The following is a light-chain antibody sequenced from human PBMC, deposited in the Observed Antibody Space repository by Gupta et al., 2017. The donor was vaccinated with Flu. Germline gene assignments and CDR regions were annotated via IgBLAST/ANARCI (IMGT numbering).Light chain of an antibody. CDR1: QDISNY. V-gene: IGKV1-33*01. CDR3: QQDDKLPRT. J-gene: IGKJ1*01. Sequence: DIQMTQSPSSLSASVGDRVTITCQASQDISNYLNWYQQKPGKDPKLLSYDASNLETGVPSRFSGSGSGTDFTFNISSLQPEDSATYYCQQDDKLPRTFGQGTNVEIK. CDR2: DAS.